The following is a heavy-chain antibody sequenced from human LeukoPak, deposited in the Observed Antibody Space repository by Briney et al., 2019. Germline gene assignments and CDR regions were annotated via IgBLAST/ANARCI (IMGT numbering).Heavy chain of an antibody. CDR3: ASRVVVPAAMPD. CDR2: INHSGST. Sequence: SETLSLTCTVSGGSISTYYWSWIRQPPGKGLEWIGEINHSGSTNYNPSLKSRVTISVDTSKNQFSLKLSSVTAADTAVYYCASRVVVPAAMPDWGQGTPVTVSS. CDR1: GGSISTYY. J-gene: IGHJ4*02. D-gene: IGHD2-2*01. V-gene: IGHV4-34*01.